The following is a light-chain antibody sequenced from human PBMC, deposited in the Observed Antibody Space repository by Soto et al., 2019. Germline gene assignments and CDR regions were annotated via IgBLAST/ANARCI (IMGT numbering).Light chain of an antibody. V-gene: IGLV1-36*01. CDR1: SSNIGNNA. Sequence: QSVLTQPPSVSGAPRQSVTISCSGSSSNIGNNAVNWYQQLPGQAPKLLIYYDDLLASGVSDRFSGSKSGTSASLAISGLQSEGEADYYCAAWDDTLNGPVFGGGTK. J-gene: IGLJ2*01. CDR3: AAWDDTLNGPV. CDR2: YDD.